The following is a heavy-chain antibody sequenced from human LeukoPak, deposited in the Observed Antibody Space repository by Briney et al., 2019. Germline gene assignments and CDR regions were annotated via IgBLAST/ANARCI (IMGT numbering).Heavy chain of an antibody. J-gene: IGHJ3*02. CDR3: ARDRLMTMVRGDFNDAFDI. CDR1: GYTFTVDY. CDR2: INPNSGGT. Sequence: ASVKVSCTASGYTFTVDYMHWGRQAPGQGLEGMGWINPNSGGTKYAQKFQGRVTMTRDTSLSTAYMELSRLISDDTAVYYCARDRLMTMVRGDFNDAFDIWGQGTMVTVSS. V-gene: IGHV1-2*02. D-gene: IGHD3-10*01.